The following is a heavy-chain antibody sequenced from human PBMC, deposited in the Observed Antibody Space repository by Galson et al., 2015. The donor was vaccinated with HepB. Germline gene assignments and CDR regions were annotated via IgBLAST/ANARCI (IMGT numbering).Heavy chain of an antibody. J-gene: IGHJ4*02. D-gene: IGHD2-15*01. CDR2: ISSSSSYI. CDR1: GFTFSSYS. V-gene: IGHV3-21*01. CDR3: ARAFVAPPYFDY. Sequence: SLRLSCAASGFTFSSYSMNWVRQAPGKGLEWVSSISSSSSYIYYADSVKGRFTISRDNAKNSLYLQMNSLRAEDTAVYYCARAFVAPPYFDYWGQGTLVTVSS.